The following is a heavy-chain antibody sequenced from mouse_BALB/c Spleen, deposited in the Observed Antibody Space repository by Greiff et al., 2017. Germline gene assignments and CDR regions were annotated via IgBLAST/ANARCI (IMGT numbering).Heavy chain of an antibody. Sequence: VQLQQPGAELVKPGASVKLSCKASGYTFTSYWMHWVKQRPGQGLEWIGEINPSNGRTNYNEKFKSKATLTVDKSSSTAYMQLSSLTSEDSAVYYCARGAFRSSFDYWGQGTTLTVSS. CDR2: INPSNGRT. D-gene: IGHD2-14*01. CDR1: GYTFTSYW. V-gene: IGHV1S81*02. CDR3: ARGAFRSSFDY. J-gene: IGHJ2*01.